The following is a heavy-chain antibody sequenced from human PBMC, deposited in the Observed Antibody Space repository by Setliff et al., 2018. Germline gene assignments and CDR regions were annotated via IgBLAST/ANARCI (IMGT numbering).Heavy chain of an antibody. J-gene: IGHJ4*02. CDR1: GFTFTDYG. D-gene: IGHD3-22*01. Sequence: VASVKVSCKSSGFTFTDYGITWVRQVPGQGLEWMGWINNYNFNTQYAQKFQGRVTVTTDTSTTTAYMELRSLRADDTAVYYCARINFYVSSGYYYAPELWGQGTTVTVS. CDR2: INNYNFNT. V-gene: IGHV1-18*01. CDR3: ARINFYVSSGYYYAPEL.